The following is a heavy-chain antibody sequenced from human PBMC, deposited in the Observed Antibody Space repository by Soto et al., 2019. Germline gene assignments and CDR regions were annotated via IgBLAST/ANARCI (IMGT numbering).Heavy chain of an antibody. CDR1: GYTFTSYD. J-gene: IGHJ6*04. D-gene: IGHD7-27*01. CDR3: AGRQKRTGTATGDYFFYAGDV. V-gene: IGHV1-8*01. CDR2: MNPNSGNT. Sequence: ASVKVSCRASGYTFTSYDINWVRQATGQGLEWMGWMNPNSGNTGYAQKFQGRVTMTRNTSISTAYMELSSLRSEDTAVYYCAGRQKRTGTATGDYFFYAGDVGGKGTRETAAS.